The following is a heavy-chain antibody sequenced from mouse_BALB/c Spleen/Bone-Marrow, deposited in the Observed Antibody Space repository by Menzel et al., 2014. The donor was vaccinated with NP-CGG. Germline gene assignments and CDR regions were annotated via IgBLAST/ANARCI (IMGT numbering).Heavy chain of an antibody. Sequence: QVQLQQSGAELARPGASVKLSCKASGYTLTGYWMQWVKQRPGQGLEWIGAIYPGDGDTRYTQKFKGKATLTADKSSSTAYMQLSSLASEDSAVYYCARTTMITTGGYYAMDYWGQGTSVTVSS. CDR1: GYTLTGYW. J-gene: IGHJ4*01. CDR2: IYPGDGDT. V-gene: IGHV1-87*01. D-gene: IGHD2-4*01. CDR3: ARTTMITTGGYYAMDY.